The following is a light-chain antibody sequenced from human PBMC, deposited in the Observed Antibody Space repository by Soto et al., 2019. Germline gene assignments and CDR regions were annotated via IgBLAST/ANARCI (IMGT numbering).Light chain of an antibody. V-gene: IGKV3-20*01. CDR1: QTVSSTY. Sequence: EIVLTQSPGTLSLSPGERATLSCRTSQTVSSTYLAWYQQKRGQAPRLLIYGTSNRATGIPDRFSGSGSGTDCTLTISRLEPEDFAVYDWQLYGSSPLYSFAQGTELEIK. J-gene: IGKJ2*01. CDR3: QLYGSSPLYS. CDR2: GTS.